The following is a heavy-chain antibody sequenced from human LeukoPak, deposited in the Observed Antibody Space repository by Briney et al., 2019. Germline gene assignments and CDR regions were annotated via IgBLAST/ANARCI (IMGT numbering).Heavy chain of an antibody. CDR3: ARDCSGTSCLDY. CDR2: ISTYSGGT. D-gene: IGHD2-2*01. V-gene: IGHV1-18*01. J-gene: IGHJ4*02. Sequence: ASVKVSCKASGGTFISYAISWVRQAPGQGLEWMGWISTYSGGTTYAQKLQGRVTMTTDTSTSTAYMELRSLRSDDTAVYYCARDCSGTSCLDYWGQGTLVTVSS. CDR1: GGTFISYA.